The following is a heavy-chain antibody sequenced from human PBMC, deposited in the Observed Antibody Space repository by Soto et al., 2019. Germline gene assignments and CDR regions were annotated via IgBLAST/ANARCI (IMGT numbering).Heavy chain of an antibody. V-gene: IGHV3-23*01. CDR2: ITGSSDDT. J-gene: IGHJ4*02. D-gene: IGHD2-8*01. CDR3: AKGSSNGRPYYFDY. Sequence: GGSLRLSCAASGFTFSSYVMSWVRQSPGKGLEWVSAITGSSDDTYHADSVKGRFTISRDNTKNTLYLQMNSLKAEDTAVYYCAKGSSNGRPYYFDYWGQGTLVTVSS. CDR1: GFTFSSYV.